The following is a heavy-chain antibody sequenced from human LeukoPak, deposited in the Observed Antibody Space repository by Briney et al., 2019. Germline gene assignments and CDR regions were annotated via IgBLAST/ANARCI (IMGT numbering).Heavy chain of an antibody. J-gene: IGHJ4*02. V-gene: IGHV7-4-1*02. Sequence: GASVKVSCKASGYTFTSYVINWVRQAPGQGLEWMGWIHTNTGKPRYAQDFTGRFVFSMDISDNTAYLQISSLKAEDTAVYFCARAYYYDSSGCDYWGQGTLVTVSS. D-gene: IGHD3-22*01. CDR2: IHTNTGKP. CDR1: GYTFTSYV. CDR3: ARAYYYDSSGCDY.